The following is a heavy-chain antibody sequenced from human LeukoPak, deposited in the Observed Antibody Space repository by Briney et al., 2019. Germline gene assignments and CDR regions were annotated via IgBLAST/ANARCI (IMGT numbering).Heavy chain of an antibody. J-gene: IGHJ4*02. CDR1: GYTFTSYC. V-gene: IGHV1-2*02. CDR2: INSNSAGT. CDR3: ARVPVPGGGSVTDH. D-gene: IGHD6-19*01. Sequence: ASVKVSCKASGYTFTSYCMHWVRQAPGQGLEWMGWINSNSAGTNYAQKFQGRVTMTRDTSISTAYMELSSLRSDDTAVYYCARVPVPGGGSVTDHWGQGTLVTVSS.